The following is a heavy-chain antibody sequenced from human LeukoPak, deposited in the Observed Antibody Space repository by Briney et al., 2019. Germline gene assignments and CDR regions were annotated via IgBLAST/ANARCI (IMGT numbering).Heavy chain of an antibody. V-gene: IGHV4-59*01. CDR3: ASLYCSGGSCYFDY. CDR2: IYYSGST. Sequence: SETLSLTRTVSGGSISSYYWSWIRQPPGKGLEWIGYIYYSGSTNYNPSLKSRVTISVDTSKNQFSLKLSSVTAADTAVYYCASLYCSGGSCYFDYWGQGTLVTVSS. CDR1: GGSISSYY. J-gene: IGHJ4*02. D-gene: IGHD2-15*01.